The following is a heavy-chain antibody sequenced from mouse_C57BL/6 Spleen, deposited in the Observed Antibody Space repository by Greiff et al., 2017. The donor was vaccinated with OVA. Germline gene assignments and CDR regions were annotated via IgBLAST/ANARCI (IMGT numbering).Heavy chain of an antibody. V-gene: IGHV1-81*01. CDR1: GYTFTSYG. CDR3: ARFREDYAMDY. J-gene: IGHJ4*01. CDR2: IYPRSGNT. Sequence: VQLQQSGAELARPGASVKLSCKASGYTFTSYGISWVKQRTGQGLEWIGEIYPRSGNTYYNEKFKGKATLTADKSSSTAYMELRSLTSEDSAVYFCARFREDYAMDYWGQGTSVTVSS.